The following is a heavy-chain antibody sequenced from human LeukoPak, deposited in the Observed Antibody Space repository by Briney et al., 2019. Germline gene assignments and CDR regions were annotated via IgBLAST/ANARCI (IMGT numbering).Heavy chain of an antibody. CDR3: ARKSNYYYGMDV. J-gene: IGHJ6*02. V-gene: IGHV3-48*03. Sequence: PGGSLRLSCAASGFTFNNYVMIWVRQAPGKGLEWVSYISSSGSTIYYADSVKGRFTISRDNAKNSLYLQMNSLRAEDTAVYYCARKSNYYYGMDVWGQGTTVTVSS. CDR2: ISSSGSTI. CDR1: GFTFNNYV.